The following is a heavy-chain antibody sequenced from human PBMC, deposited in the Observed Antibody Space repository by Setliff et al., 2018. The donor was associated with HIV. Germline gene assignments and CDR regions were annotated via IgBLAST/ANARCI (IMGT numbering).Heavy chain of an antibody. V-gene: IGHV3-7*01. D-gene: IGHD3-22*01. CDR1: GLTFSSYW. Sequence: GGSLRLSCAASGLTFSSYWISWVRQAPGKGLEWVANINQDGSAKYYVDSVKGRFTISRDNAKNSLYLQMNSLRAEDTAVYYCARETMYDSRGYLSHYFDYWGQGTPVTVSS. CDR2: INQDGSAK. J-gene: IGHJ4*02. CDR3: ARETMYDSRGYLSHYFDY.